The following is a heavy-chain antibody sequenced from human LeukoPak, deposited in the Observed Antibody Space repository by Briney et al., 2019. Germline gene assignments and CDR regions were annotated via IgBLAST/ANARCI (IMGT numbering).Heavy chain of an antibody. Sequence: PSETLSLTCAVYGVSFSGYYWSWIRQPPGKGLEWIGEINHSGSTNYNPSLKSRVTISVDTSKNQFSLKLSSVTAADTAVYYCARVTWSYPSKLFDYWGQGTLVSVSS. J-gene: IGHJ4*02. CDR3: ARVTWSYPSKLFDY. CDR2: INHSGST. CDR1: GVSFSGYY. V-gene: IGHV4-34*01. D-gene: IGHD3-16*02.